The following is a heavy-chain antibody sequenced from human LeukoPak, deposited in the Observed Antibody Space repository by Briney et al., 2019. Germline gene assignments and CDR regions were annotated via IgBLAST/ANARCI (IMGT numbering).Heavy chain of an antibody. CDR2: IYYSGNT. CDR1: GGSISSSSYY. Sequence: PSETLSLTCTVSGGSISSSSYYWGWIRQPPGKGLEWIGTIYYSGNTYYNPSLKSRVSISVDTSKNQFSLKLSSVTAADTAVYYCARQAVAGNGFDYWGQGTPVTVSS. V-gene: IGHV4-39*01. CDR3: ARQAVAGNGFDY. J-gene: IGHJ4*02. D-gene: IGHD6-19*01.